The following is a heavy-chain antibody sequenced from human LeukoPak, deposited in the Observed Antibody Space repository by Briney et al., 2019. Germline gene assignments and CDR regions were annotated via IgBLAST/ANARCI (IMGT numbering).Heavy chain of an antibody. Sequence: PGGSLRLSCAASEFTFTNYAMSWARQAPGEGLEWVSAISSSGAVTSYTNSVRGRFTISRDNSKNTVYLQMNSPTAEDTAIYYCASNRHDSARLPFDPWGQGTLVTVSS. V-gene: IGHV3-23*01. J-gene: IGHJ5*02. D-gene: IGHD3-22*01. CDR2: ISSSGAVT. CDR1: EFTFTNYA. CDR3: ASNRHDSARLPFDP.